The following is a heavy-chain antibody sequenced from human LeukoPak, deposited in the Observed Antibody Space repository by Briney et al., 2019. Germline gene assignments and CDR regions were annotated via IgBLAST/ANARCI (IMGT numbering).Heavy chain of an antibody. J-gene: IGHJ2*01. V-gene: IGHV1-2*02. D-gene: IGHD3-10*01. CDR1: GYTFTGYY. Sequence: ASVKVSCKASGYTFTGYYMHWVRQAPGQGLEWMGWINPNSGGTNYAQKLQGRVTMTTDTSTSTAYMELRSLRSEDTAVYYCARKRANYYGSGSSYWYFDLWGRGTLVTVSS. CDR3: ARKRANYYGSGSSYWYFDL. CDR2: INPNSGGT.